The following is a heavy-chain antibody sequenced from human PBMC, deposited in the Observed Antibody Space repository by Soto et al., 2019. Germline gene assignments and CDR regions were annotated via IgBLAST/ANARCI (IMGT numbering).Heavy chain of an antibody. Sequence: GGSLRLSCAASGFSFTTYVMHWVRQAPGKGLEWVAVISHDGSYKYYGDAVKGRFTISRDTSKNAVYLEMNSLRPEDAAVYYCAKGLLAIVGTTLPRDAFNIWGQGTMVTVSS. CDR3: AKGLLAIVGTTLPRDAFNI. CDR1: GFSFTTYV. D-gene: IGHD1-26*01. V-gene: IGHV3-30*18. CDR2: ISHDGSYK. J-gene: IGHJ3*02.